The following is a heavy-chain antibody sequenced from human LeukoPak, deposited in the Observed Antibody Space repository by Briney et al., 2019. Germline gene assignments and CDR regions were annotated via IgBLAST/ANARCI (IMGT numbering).Heavy chain of an antibody. CDR1: GYTFTSYG. CDR3: ASWIQLKNAFDI. CDR2: ISAYHGNT. V-gene: IGHV1-18*01. D-gene: IGHD5-18*01. Sequence: ASVKVSCKASGYTFTSYGISWVRQAPGQGLEWMGWISAYHGNTNYAQKLQGRVTMTTDTSTSTAYMELRSLRSDDTAVYYCASWIQLKNAFDIWGQGTMVTVSS. J-gene: IGHJ3*02.